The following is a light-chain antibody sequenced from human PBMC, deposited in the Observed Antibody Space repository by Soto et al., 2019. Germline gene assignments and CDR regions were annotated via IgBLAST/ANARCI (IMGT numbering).Light chain of an antibody. J-gene: IGKJ1*01. CDR3: QQYNNWPGWT. V-gene: IGKV3-15*01. CDR1: QSVSSH. Sequence: EIVVTQSPGTLSVSPGQRATLSCRTSQSVSSHLAWYQQKPGQAPRLLIHGASTRATGIPARFSGSGSGTEFTLTISSLXSEDFAVYHRQQYNNWPGWTFGQGTKVDIK. CDR2: GAS.